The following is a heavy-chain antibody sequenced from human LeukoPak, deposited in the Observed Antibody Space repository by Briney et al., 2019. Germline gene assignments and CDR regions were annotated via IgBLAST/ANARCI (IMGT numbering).Heavy chain of an antibody. Sequence: PGRSLRLSCAASGFTFSSYAMHWVRQAPGKGLEWVAVISYDGSSKYYADSVEGRFTISRDNSKNTLYLQMNSLRAEDTAVYYCARSDYGDYTGDYWGQGTLVTVSS. D-gene: IGHD4-17*01. CDR2: ISYDGSSK. V-gene: IGHV3-30-3*01. CDR1: GFTFSSYA. CDR3: ARSDYGDYTGDY. J-gene: IGHJ4*02.